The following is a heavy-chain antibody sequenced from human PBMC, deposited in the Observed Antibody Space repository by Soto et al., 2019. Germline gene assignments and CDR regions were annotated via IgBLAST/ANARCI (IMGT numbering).Heavy chain of an antibody. Sequence: LSLTCAVYGGSFSGYYWSWIRQPPGKGLEWIGETNHSGSTNYNPSLKSRVTISVDTSKNQFSLKLSSVTAADTAVYYCARAYSLWSTFGYYFDYWGQGTLVTVSS. V-gene: IGHV4-34*01. CDR1: GGSFSGYY. D-gene: IGHD3-10*01. CDR3: ARAYSLWSTFGYYFDY. J-gene: IGHJ4*02. CDR2: TNHSGST.